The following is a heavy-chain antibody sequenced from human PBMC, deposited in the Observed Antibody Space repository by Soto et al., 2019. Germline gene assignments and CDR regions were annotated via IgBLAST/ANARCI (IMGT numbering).Heavy chain of an antibody. V-gene: IGHV4-39*01. J-gene: IGHJ6*02. Sequence: QLQLQESGPGLVKPSETLSLTCTVSGGSIGSGEYYWGWIHQPPGKGLEWIGIIYYRGSTYYNPSLKSRVTMSIDPSKNQFSLKLSSVTAADTAVYYCARTIPNSGFRRGMDVWGQGTTVTVSS. CDR1: GGSIGSGEYY. D-gene: IGHD6-19*01. CDR3: ARTIPNSGFRRGMDV. CDR2: IYYRGST.